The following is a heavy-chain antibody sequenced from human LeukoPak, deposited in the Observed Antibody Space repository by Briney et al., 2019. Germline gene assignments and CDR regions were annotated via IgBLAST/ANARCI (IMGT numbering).Heavy chain of an antibody. V-gene: IGHV3-30*18. Sequence: GGSLRLSCAASGFTFSSYGMHWVRQAPGQGLEWVAVISYDGSNKYYADSVKGRFTISRDNSKNTLYLQINSLRAEDTAVYYCAKGAAAGQYYFDYWGQGTLVTVSS. CDR2: ISYDGSNK. D-gene: IGHD6-13*01. CDR1: GFTFSSYG. CDR3: AKGAAAGQYYFDY. J-gene: IGHJ4*02.